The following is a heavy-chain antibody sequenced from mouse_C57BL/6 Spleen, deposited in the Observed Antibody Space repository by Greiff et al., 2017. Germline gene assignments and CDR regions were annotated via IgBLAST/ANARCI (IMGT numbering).Heavy chain of an antibody. D-gene: IGHD1-1*01. CDR2: IHPNSGST. CDR3: ARYYGSSYESFAY. Sequence: VQLQQPGAELVKPGASVKLSCKASGYTFTSYWMHWVKQRPGQGLEWIGMIHPNSGSTNYNEKFKSKATLTVDKSSSTAYMQLSSLTSEDSAVYYCARYYGSSYESFAYWGQGTLVTVSA. V-gene: IGHV1-64*01. CDR1: GYTFTSYW. J-gene: IGHJ3*01.